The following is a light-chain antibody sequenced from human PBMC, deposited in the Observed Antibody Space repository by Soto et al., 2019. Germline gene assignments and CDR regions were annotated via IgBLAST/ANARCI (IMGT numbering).Light chain of an antibody. CDR3: QQNNNWPPIT. CDR2: GAS. CDR1: QSVSNN. V-gene: IGKV3-15*01. J-gene: IGKJ5*01. Sequence: EIVMTQFPATLSVSSGERATLSCRASQSVSNNLAWYQQKPGQAPRLLISGASTRATGIPARFSGSGSGTEFTLTIRSLQSEDIAVYYCQQNNNWPPITCGQGTRREIK.